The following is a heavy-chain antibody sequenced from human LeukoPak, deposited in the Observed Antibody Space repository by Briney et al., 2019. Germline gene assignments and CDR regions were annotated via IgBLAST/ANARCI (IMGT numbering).Heavy chain of an antibody. CDR2: IYYSGST. D-gene: IGHD3-16*01. J-gene: IGHJ4*02. Sequence: SETLSLTCAVSGYSISSGYYWGWIRQPPGKGLEWIGYIYYSGSTNYNPSLKSRVTISVDTSKNQFSLKLSSVTAADTAVYYCARVGPYTYPDYWGQGTLVTVSS. CDR1: GYSISSGYY. V-gene: IGHV4-61*01. CDR3: ARVGPYTYPDY.